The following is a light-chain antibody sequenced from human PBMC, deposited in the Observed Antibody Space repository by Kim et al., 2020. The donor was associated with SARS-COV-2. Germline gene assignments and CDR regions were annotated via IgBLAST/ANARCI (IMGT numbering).Light chain of an antibody. J-gene: IGLJ1*01. CDR2: DVS. CDR1: SDDVGGYNY. V-gene: IGLV2-14*03. Sequence: QSITISCTGTSDDVGGYNYVSWYQQHPGKAPKLMIYDVSNRPSGVSNRFSGSKSGNTASLTISGLQAEDEADYYCSSYTSSSTLDVFGTGTRSPS. CDR3: SSYTSSSTLDV.